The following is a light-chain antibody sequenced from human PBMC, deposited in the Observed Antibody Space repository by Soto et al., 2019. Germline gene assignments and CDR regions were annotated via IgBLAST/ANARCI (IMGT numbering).Light chain of an antibody. CDR2: GAS. CDR1: QGIGDT. Sequence: EVVLTQSPATLSVPPGGGVTLSCRASQGIGDTLAWYQHKPGQTPRLLIYGASSRATGIPDRFSGSGSGTDFTLTISRLEPEDSAVYYCQQYGSSPTWTFGQGTKVDIK. J-gene: IGKJ1*01. V-gene: IGKV3-20*01. CDR3: QQYGSSPTWT.